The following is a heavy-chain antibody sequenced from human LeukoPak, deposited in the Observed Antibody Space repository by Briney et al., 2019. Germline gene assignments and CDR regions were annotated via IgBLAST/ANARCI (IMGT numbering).Heavy chain of an antibody. CDR1: GGSFSGYY. D-gene: IGHD3-16*02. J-gene: IGHJ4*02. Sequence: SETLSLTCAVYGGSFSGYYWSWIRQPPGKGLEWIGEINHSGSTNYNPSLKSRVTISVDTSKNQFSLKLSSVTAADTAVYYCAREGPPYDYVWGSYCYLRQNGPNFDYWGQGTLVTVSS. CDR2: INHSGST. V-gene: IGHV4-34*01. CDR3: AREGPPYDYVWGSYCYLRQNGPNFDY.